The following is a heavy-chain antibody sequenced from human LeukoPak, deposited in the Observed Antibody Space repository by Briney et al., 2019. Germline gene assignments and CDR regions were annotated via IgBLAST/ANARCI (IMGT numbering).Heavy chain of an antibody. Sequence: ASVKVSCKASGYTFTDYYIHWVRQAPGQGLKWMGRINPKSGGTNYAQKFQGRVTMTRDTSISTAYMEVISLRSDDTAVYYCAKDKVGDDSGLVDYWGQGILVTVSS. CDR2: INPKSGGT. D-gene: IGHD3-22*01. CDR3: AKDKVGDDSGLVDY. J-gene: IGHJ4*02. CDR1: GYTFTDYY. V-gene: IGHV1-2*06.